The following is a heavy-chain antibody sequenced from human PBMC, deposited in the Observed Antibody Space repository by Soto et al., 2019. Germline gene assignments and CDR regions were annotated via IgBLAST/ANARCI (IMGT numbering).Heavy chain of an antibody. CDR1: GGSFSGYY. CDR2: INHSGST. CDR3: ARGTRRGTESKVVAATLRWWFDP. Sequence: PSETLSLTCAVYGGSFSGYYWSGIRQPPGKGLEWIGEINHSGSTNYNPSLKSRVTISVDTSKNQFSLKLSSVTAADTAVYYCARGTRRGTESKVVAATLRWWFDPWGQGTLVTVSS. V-gene: IGHV4-34*01. D-gene: IGHD2-15*01. J-gene: IGHJ5*02.